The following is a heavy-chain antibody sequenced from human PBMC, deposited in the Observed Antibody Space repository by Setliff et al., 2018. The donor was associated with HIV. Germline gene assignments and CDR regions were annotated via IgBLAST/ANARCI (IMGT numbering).Heavy chain of an antibody. D-gene: IGHD2-21*01. J-gene: IGHJ3*02. V-gene: IGHV4-4*07. CDR3: ARVFPPTRGAPFGIPPGALDI. CDR2: IYTSGSI. CDR1: GGSMSSYY. Sequence: PSETLSLTCSVSGGSMSSYYWSWIRQTASKGLEWIGRIYTSGSIIYNPSLRSRVTMSVDTSKNQFSLKLSSVTAADTAVYYCARVFPPTRGAPFGIPPGALDIWGQGTMVTVSS.